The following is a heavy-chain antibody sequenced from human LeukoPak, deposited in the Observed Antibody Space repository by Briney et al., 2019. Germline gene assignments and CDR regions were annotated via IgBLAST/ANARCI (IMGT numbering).Heavy chain of an antibody. V-gene: IGHV3-21*01. Sequence: PGGSLRLSCAASGFTFSTYTLSWVHQAPGKGLEWVSSISSSSTYIYYADSVKGRFTISRDDAKSSLYLQMNSLRAEDTAVYYCARERSPKCSGGSCYLDCWGQGTLVTVSS. CDR2: ISSSSTYI. CDR3: ARERSPKCSGGSCYLDC. J-gene: IGHJ4*02. D-gene: IGHD2-15*01. CDR1: GFTFSTYT.